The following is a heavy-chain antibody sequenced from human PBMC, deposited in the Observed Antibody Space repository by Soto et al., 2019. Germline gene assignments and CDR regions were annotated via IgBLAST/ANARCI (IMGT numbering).Heavy chain of an antibody. J-gene: IGHJ5*02. CDR1: GGCISTSRSY. CDR2: IFYSGST. CDR3: ARQPTTGDTDLWFDP. V-gene: IGHV4-39*01. D-gene: IGHD2-21*01. Sequence: SETLSLTCSVSGGCISTSRSYWAWIRQPPGKGLEWLANIFYSGSTFYNPSLASRVSVSVDTSKNEFSLKLRSVTAADTAVYYCARQPTTGDTDLWFDPWGQGTLVTVS.